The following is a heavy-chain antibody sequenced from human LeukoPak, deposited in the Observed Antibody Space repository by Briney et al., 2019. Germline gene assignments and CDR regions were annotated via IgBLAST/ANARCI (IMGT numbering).Heavy chain of an antibody. D-gene: IGHD6-13*01. CDR3: ARDHGAAAGPSWFDP. CDR2: IPYDGSNK. J-gene: IGHJ5*02. CDR1: GFTFSSYA. V-gene: IGHV3-30*04. Sequence: PGGSLRLSCAASGFTFSSYAMHWVRQAPGKGLEWVAVIPYDGSNKYYADSVKGRFTISRDNSKNTLYLQMNSLRAEDTAVYYCARDHGAAAGPSWFDPWGQGTLVTVSS.